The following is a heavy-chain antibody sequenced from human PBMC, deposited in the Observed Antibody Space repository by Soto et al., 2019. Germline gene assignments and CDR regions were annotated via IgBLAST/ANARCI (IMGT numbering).Heavy chain of an antibody. J-gene: IGHJ6*02. CDR3: ARDLPSYYDSSGYYLGYYGMDV. V-gene: IGHV1-18*01. Sequence: ASVKVSCKASGYTFTSYGISWVRQAPGQGLEWMGWISAYNGNTNYAQKLQGRVTMTTDTSTSTVYMELSSLRSEDTAVYYCARDLPSYYDSSGYYLGYYGMDVWGQGTTVTVSS. D-gene: IGHD3-22*01. CDR2: ISAYNGNT. CDR1: GYTFTSYG.